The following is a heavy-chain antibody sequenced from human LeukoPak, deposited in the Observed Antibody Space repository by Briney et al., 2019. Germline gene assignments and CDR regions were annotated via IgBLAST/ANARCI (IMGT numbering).Heavy chain of an antibody. Sequence: GGSLRLSCAASGFTFSTYWMTWVRQAPGKGLEWVSYISSSGSTKYYADSVKGRFTISRDNVKNSLFLQMNSLSDEDTAVYYCARDFLTGYFDYWGQGTLVTVSS. CDR2: ISSSGSTK. CDR3: ARDFLTGYFDY. V-gene: IGHV3-48*02. J-gene: IGHJ4*02. CDR1: GFTFSTYW. D-gene: IGHD3-9*01.